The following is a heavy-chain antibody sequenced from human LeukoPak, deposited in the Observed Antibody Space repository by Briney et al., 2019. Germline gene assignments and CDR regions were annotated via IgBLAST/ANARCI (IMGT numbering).Heavy chain of an antibody. Sequence: YPGGSLRLSCAASGFTVSSNYMSWVRQAPGKGLEWVSVIYSGGSTYYADSVKGRFTISRDNSKNTLYLQMNSLRAEDTAVYYCARDRAGALGYSPDAFDIWGQGTMVTVSS. CDR1: GFTVSSNY. D-gene: IGHD6-13*01. CDR2: IYSGGST. CDR3: ARDRAGALGYSPDAFDI. J-gene: IGHJ3*02. V-gene: IGHV3-66*01.